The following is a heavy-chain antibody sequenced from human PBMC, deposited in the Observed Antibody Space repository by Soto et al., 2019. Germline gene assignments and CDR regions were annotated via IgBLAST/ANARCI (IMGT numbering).Heavy chain of an antibody. J-gene: IGHJ6*02. CDR3: ARDYGAKYYAMDV. D-gene: IGHD3-10*01. Sequence: QLQLVQSGAEVKKPGSSVKVSCKASGGTFSNFAISWVRQAPGQGLEWMGEIIPIFDTLNYAQKFQDRVTITADESTSTDSMALSSLRSEDTAVYYCARDYGAKYYAMDVWGQGTTVTVSS. V-gene: IGHV1-69*01. CDR2: IIPIFDTL. CDR1: GGTFSNFA.